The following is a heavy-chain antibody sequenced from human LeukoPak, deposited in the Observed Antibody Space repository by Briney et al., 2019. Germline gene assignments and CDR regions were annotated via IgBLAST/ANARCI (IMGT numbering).Heavy chain of an antibody. J-gene: IGHJ5*02. CDR2: ISGSGGST. D-gene: IGHD3-10*01. Sequence: PGGSLRLTCAASGFTFSSYAMSWVRQAPGKGLEWVSAISGSGGSTYYADSVKGRFTISRDNSKNTLYLQMNSLRAEDTAVYYCANYGSGSYYNTWGQGTLVTVSS. CDR3: ANYGSGSYYNT. CDR1: GFTFSSYA. V-gene: IGHV3-23*01.